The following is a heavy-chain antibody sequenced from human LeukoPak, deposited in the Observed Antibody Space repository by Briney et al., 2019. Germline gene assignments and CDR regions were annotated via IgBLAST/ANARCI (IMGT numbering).Heavy chain of an antibody. J-gene: IGHJ3*02. V-gene: IGHV4-31*02. D-gene: IGHD2-2*01. CDR1: GGSISSGGYD. CDR3: TEYRGGASDI. CDR2: IYYSGST. Sequence: SETLSLTWTVSGGSISSGGYDWGWIRQHPGKGLEWIGFIYYSGSTYYNPCLKSRVTISVDTSKNQFYLTLSSVTAADTAVYYSTEYRGGASDIWGQGTMVTVSS.